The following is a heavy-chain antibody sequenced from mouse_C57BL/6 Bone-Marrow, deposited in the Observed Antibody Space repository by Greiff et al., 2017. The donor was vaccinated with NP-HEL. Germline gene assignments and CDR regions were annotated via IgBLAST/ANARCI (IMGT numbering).Heavy chain of an antibody. CDR2: INPSTGGT. CDR3: ASGTVVAFDY. Sequence: EVKLQESGPELVKPGASVKISCKASGYSFTGYYMNWVKQSPEKSLEWIGEINPSTGGTTYNQKFKAKATLTVDKSSSTAYMQLKSLTSEDSAVYYCASGTVVAFDYWGQGTTLTVSS. V-gene: IGHV1-42*01. J-gene: IGHJ2*01. CDR1: GYSFTGYY. D-gene: IGHD1-1*01.